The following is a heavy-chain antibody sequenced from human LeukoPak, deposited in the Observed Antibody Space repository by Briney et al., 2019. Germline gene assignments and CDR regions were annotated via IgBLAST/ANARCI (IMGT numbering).Heavy chain of an antibody. J-gene: IGHJ3*01. CDR2: IYYSGST. Sequence: KPSETLSLTCTVSGGSISSSSYYWGWIRQPPGKGLEWIGSIYYSGSTYYNPSLKSRVTISVDTSKNQFSLKLSSVTAADTAVYYCARDRRYYDSGDFYVGRHALDVWGHGTVVTVSS. CDR1: GGSISSSSYY. CDR3: ARDRRYYDSGDFYVGRHALDV. V-gene: IGHV4-39*02. D-gene: IGHD3-22*01.